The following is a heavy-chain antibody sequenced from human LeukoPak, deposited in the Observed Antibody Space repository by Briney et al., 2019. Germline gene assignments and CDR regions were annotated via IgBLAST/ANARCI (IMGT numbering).Heavy chain of an antibody. Sequence: PGGSLRLSCAASGFTLSSYGMHWVRQAPGKGLEWVAVISYDGSNKYYADSVKGRFTISRDNSKNTLYLQMNSLRAEDTAVYYCAKDYIANGWYLIRHEYYFDYWGRGTLVTVSS. D-gene: IGHD6-19*01. CDR1: GFTLSSYG. V-gene: IGHV3-30*18. CDR3: AKDYIANGWYLIRHEYYFDY. CDR2: ISYDGSNK. J-gene: IGHJ4*02.